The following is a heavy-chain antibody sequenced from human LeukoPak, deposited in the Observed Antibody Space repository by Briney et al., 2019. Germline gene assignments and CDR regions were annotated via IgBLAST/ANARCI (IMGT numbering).Heavy chain of an antibody. CDR1: GGSFTSDY. CDR2: IFTSGSA. Sequence: SETLSLTCTVVGGSFTSDYWSWIRQPAGKGLEWMGRIFTSGSAAYNPSLKSRVTMSLDTSKNQFFLKLSSVTAADTAAYFCSRGGANDLWGQGTLVTVSS. V-gene: IGHV4-4*07. J-gene: IGHJ5*02. D-gene: IGHD4/OR15-4a*01. CDR3: SRGGANDL.